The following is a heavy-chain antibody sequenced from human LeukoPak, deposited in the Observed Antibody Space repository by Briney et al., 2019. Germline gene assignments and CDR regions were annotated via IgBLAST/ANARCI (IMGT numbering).Heavy chain of an antibody. CDR1: GFTFADYA. J-gene: IGHJ4*02. Sequence: PGGSLRLSCAASGFTFADYAMHWVRQAPGKGLEWVSLISGGGGFTYYADSVKGRFTISRDDSKNSLYLQMNSLRTEDTALYYCAKDLEPERAGAPSFPDHWGQGTLVTVSS. CDR3: AKDLEPERAGAPSFPDH. D-gene: IGHD6-19*01. V-gene: IGHV3-43*02. CDR2: ISGGGGFT.